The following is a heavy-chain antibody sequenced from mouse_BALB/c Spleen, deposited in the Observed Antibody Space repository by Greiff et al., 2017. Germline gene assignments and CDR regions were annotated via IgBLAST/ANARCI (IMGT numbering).Heavy chain of an antibody. V-gene: IGHV5-12-2*01. CDR1: GFTFSSYT. Sequence: EVKVVESGGGLVQPGGSLKLSCAASGFTFSSYTMSWVRQTPEKRLEWVAYISNGGGSTYYPDTVKGRFTISRDNAKNTLYLQMSSLKSEDTAMYYCARGDAMDYWGQGTSVTVSS. CDR3: ARGDAMDY. CDR2: ISNGGGST. J-gene: IGHJ4*01.